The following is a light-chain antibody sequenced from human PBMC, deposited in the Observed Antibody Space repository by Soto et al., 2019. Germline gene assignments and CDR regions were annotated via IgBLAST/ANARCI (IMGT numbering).Light chain of an antibody. CDR1: QSVSTY. Sequence: EVVLTQSPATLSLSPGERATLSCRASQSVSTYLAWYQQKPGQGPRLLIYDASTRATGIPARFTGSGSGTDFTLTITSLEPEDFALYYCQQRNNWPRSVGGGTKVE. CDR2: DAS. CDR3: QQRNNWPRS. J-gene: IGKJ4*01. V-gene: IGKV3-11*01.